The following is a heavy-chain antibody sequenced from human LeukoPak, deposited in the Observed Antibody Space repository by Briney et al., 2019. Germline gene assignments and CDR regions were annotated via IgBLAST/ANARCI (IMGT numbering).Heavy chain of an antibody. Sequence: PSETLSLTCTVSGGSISSYYWTWIRQPPGKGLEWIGYIYYTGSTNYNPSLKSRVTMSLDTSKKQFSLKLSSVTAADTAVYYCAREAGGWYFDYWGQGTLVTVSS. CDR2: IYYTGST. V-gene: IGHV4-59*01. CDR1: GGSISSYY. D-gene: IGHD6-19*01. J-gene: IGHJ4*02. CDR3: AREAGGWYFDY.